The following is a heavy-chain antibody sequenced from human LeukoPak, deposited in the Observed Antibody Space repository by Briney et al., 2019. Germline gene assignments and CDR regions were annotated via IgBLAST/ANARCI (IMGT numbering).Heavy chain of an antibody. V-gene: IGHV1-18*01. D-gene: IGHD6-19*01. Sequence: ASVKVSCKASGYTFTRFGFSWVRQAPGQGLEWMGWISTSTDNTNYAQNLQGRVTMTTDTSSNTAYMELRSLTSDDTAVYYCTRDHVAVAGTTDYWRQGTLVTVSS. J-gene: IGHJ4*02. CDR2: ISTSTDNT. CDR3: TRDHVAVAGTTDY. CDR1: GYTFTRFG.